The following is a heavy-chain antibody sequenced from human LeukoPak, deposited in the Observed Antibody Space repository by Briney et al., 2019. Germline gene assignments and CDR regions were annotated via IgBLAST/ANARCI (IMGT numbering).Heavy chain of an antibody. CDR2: ISAYNGNT. V-gene: IGHV1-18*01. CDR3: ARGRDYSNYGALDY. CDR1: GYTFTSYG. Sequence: ASVKVSCKASGYTFTSYGISWVRQAPGQGLEWMGWISAYNGNTNYAQKLQGRVTMTTDTSTSTAYMELRSLRSDYTAVYYCARGRDYSNYGALDYWGQGTLVTVSS. D-gene: IGHD4-11*01. J-gene: IGHJ4*02.